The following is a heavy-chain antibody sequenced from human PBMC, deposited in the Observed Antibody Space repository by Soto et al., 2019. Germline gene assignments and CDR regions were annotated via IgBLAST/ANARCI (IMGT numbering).Heavy chain of an antibody. J-gene: IGHJ4*02. D-gene: IGHD4-17*01. V-gene: IGHV3-73*01. CDR3: TATTVTTGFDY. CDR2: IRSKANNYAT. Sequence: EVQLVESGGGLVQPGGSLKLSCAASGFTFSGSAIHWVRQASGKGLAWVGRIRSKANNYATEYAASVKGRFTISREDSKDTAYLQMSSLQTDDTAVYYCTATTVTTGFDYWGQGTLVTVSS. CDR1: GFTFSGSA.